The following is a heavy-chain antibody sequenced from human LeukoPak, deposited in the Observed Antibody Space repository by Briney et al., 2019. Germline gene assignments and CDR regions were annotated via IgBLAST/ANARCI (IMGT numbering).Heavy chain of an antibody. D-gene: IGHD1-1*01. CDR1: GGSISSYY. J-gene: IGHJ6*02. CDR2: IYHSGST. Sequence: SETLSLTCTVSGGSISSYYWSWIRQPPGKGLEWIGYIYHSGSTYYNPSLKSRVTISVDRSKNQFSLKLSSVTAADTAVYYCARGRNWNSYGMDVWGQGTTVTVSS. CDR3: ARGRNWNSYGMDV. V-gene: IGHV4-59*12.